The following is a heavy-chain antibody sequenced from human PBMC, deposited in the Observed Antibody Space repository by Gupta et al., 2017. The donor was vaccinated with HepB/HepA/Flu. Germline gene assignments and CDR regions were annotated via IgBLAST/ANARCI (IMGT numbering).Heavy chain of an antibody. CDR1: GFTFSSYA. J-gene: IGHJ4*02. Sequence: QVQLVESGGGVVQPGRSLKLSCAASGFTFSSYAMHWVRQAPGKGLEWVAVISYDGSNKYYADSVKGRFTISRDNSKNTLYLQMNSLRAEDTAVYYCARDGGGPSSGWGKYYFDYWGQGTLVTVSS. D-gene: IGHD6-19*01. V-gene: IGHV3-30-3*01. CDR2: ISYDGSNK. CDR3: ARDGGGPSSGWGKYYFDY.